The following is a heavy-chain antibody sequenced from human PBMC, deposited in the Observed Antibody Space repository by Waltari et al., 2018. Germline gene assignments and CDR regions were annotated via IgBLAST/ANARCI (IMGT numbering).Heavy chain of an antibody. Sequence: QPQLEESGPGLEKPSETLSLTCTVSGGSLTTRSYHWHWIRQTPGKGLAWIGSIHISGSTYYNPSLRSRVTMSVDTSNNQFSLKLTAVTAADTAVYYCARQPPTTVPTPRSPFDTWGQGTMVSVSS. J-gene: IGHJ3*02. CDR1: GGSLTTRSYH. CDR3: ARQPPTTVPTPRSPFDT. D-gene: IGHD4-17*01. V-gene: IGHV4-39*07. CDR2: IHISGST.